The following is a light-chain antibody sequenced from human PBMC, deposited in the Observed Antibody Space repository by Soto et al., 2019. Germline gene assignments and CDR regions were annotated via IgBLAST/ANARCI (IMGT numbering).Light chain of an antibody. CDR3: QQYGSSPHT. Sequence: EIVLTQSPGTLSLSPGERATLSCRASQSVSSSYLAWYQQKPGQAPRLLIYGASSRATGIPDRLSGSGSGTDVTLTISGLEPEEFAVYYCQQYGSSPHTFGGGTKVEIK. CDR2: GAS. V-gene: IGKV3-20*01. J-gene: IGKJ4*01. CDR1: QSVSSSY.